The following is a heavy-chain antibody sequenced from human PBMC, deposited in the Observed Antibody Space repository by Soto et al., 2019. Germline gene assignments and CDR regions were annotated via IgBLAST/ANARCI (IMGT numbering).Heavy chain of an antibody. CDR2: ISAYKGNT. Sequence: ASVKVSCKASGYTFTSYGISWVRQAPGQGLEWMGWISAYKGNTNYAQKLQGRVTMTTDTSTSTAYMELRSLRSDDTAVYYCARKVVVAANNWFDPWGQGTLVTVSS. CDR1: GYTFTSYG. J-gene: IGHJ5*02. D-gene: IGHD2-15*01. CDR3: ARKVVVAANNWFDP. V-gene: IGHV1-18*01.